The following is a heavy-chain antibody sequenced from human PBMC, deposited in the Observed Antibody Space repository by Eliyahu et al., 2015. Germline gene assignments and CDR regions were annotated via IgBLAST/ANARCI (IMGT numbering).Heavy chain of an antibody. V-gene: IGHV4-34*01. CDR2: INHSGST. D-gene: IGHD2-8*01. J-gene: IGHJ4*02. Sequence: QVQLQQWGAGLLKPSETLSLTCAVYGGSFSXYYWRWXRQPPGKGLEWIGEINHSGSTNYNPSLKSRVTISVDTSKNQFSLKLSSVTAADTAVYYCASQYCTNGVCYGAGFDYWGQGTLVTVSS. CDR3: ASQYCTNGVCYGAGFDY. CDR1: GGSFSXYY.